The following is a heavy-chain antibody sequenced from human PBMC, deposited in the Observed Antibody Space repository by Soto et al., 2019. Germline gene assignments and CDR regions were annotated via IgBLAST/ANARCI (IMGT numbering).Heavy chain of an antibody. Sequence: EVQLVESGGGLVQPGGSLRLSCVASGFTFSTYWMSWVRLVPGTGLEWVATIKQDGSDKYYVDSAKGRFTVSRDNAKKSLDLQMNSLRGDDTAFYPCVRGCGRSSCPYYLDVWGKGNTVTVSS. CDR3: VRGCGRSSCPYYLDV. CDR2: IKQDGSDK. CDR1: GFTFSTYW. V-gene: IGHV3-7*01. D-gene: IGHD2-2*01. J-gene: IGHJ6*03.